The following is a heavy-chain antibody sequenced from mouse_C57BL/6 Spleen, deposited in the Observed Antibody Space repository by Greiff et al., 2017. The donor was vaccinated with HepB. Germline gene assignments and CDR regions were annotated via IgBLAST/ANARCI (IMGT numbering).Heavy chain of an antibody. CDR3: AKLDSSGPYYFDY. V-gene: IGHV14-2*01. D-gene: IGHD3-2*02. CDR2: IDPEDGET. Sequence: EVKLQESGAELVKPGASVKLSCTASGFNIKDYYMHWVKQRTEQGLEWIGRIDPEDGETKYAPKFQGKATITADTSSNTAYLQLSSLTSEDTAVYYCAKLDSSGPYYFDYWGQGTTLTVSS. CDR1: GFNIKDYY. J-gene: IGHJ2*01.